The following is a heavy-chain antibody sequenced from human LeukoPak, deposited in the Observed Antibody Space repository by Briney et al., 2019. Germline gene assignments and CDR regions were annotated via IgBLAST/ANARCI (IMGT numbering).Heavy chain of an antibody. J-gene: IGHJ4*02. D-gene: IGHD3-10*01. CDR2: IKEDGSEI. CDR3: TRQLGGSGSH. V-gene: IGHV3-7*01. Sequence: GGSLRLSCAASGFTFNNYWMSWVRQAPGKGLEWVANIKEDGSEIYYVDSVKGRFTISRDNTKNSVYLQMSSLRAEDTAVYYCTRQLGGSGSHWGQGTLVTVSS. CDR1: GFTFNNYW.